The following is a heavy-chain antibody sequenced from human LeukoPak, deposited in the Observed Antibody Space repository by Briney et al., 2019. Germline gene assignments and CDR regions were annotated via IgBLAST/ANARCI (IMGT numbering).Heavy chain of an antibody. V-gene: IGHV1-8*01. D-gene: IGHD3-10*01. J-gene: IGHJ6*03. CDR3: ARGGAFWFGELYPYYYYYMDV. Sequence: ASVKVSCKASGYTFTSYDINWVRQATGQGLGWMGWMNPNSGNTGYAQKFQGRVTMTRNTSISTAYMELSSLRSEDTAVYYCARGGAFWFGELYPYYYYYMDVWGKGTTVTISS. CDR1: GYTFTSYD. CDR2: MNPNSGNT.